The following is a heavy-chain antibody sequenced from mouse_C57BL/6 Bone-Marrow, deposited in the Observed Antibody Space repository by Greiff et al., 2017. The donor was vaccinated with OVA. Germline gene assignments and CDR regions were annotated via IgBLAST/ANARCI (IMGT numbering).Heavy chain of an antibody. CDR2: IYPGDGDT. CDR3: ARGYFDY. J-gene: IGHJ2*01. V-gene: IGHV1-82*01. Sequence: VQLQQSGPELVKPGASVKISCKASGYAFSSSWMNWVQQRPGKGLEWIGRIYPGDGDTNYNGKFKGKATLTADKSSSTAYMQLSSLTSEDSAVYFCARGYFDYWGQGTTLTVSS. CDR1: GYAFSSSW.